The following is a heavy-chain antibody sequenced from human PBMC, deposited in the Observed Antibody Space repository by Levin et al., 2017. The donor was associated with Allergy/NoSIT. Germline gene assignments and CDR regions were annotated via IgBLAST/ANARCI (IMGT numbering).Heavy chain of an antibody. D-gene: IGHD6-13*01. CDR3: AKDLAFGTSSWSFDY. CDR1: GFIFSSFG. V-gene: IGHV3-30*18. J-gene: IGHJ4*02. CDR2: ISYDGSTK. Sequence: GGSLRLSCAASGFIFSSFGMHWVRQAPGKGLEWVAVISYDGSTKYYADSVKGRFTISRDNSKNTLYLQMNSLRAEDTAVYYCAKDLAFGTSSWSFDYWGQGTLVTVSS.